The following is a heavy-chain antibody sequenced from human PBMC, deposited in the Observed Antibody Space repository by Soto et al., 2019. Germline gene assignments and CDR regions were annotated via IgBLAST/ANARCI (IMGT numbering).Heavy chain of an antibody. CDR3: AYVGGYSTGRYSFDL. Sequence: ASVKVSCKGSGSTFTSNGIGWVRQAPGQGLEWMGCISTYNENMDSAPQLQGRLTMTTDTSTTTAYMELTNLKFDDTALYYCAYVGGYSTGRYSFDLWAQGTPVTVS. J-gene: IGHJ4*02. CDR2: ISTYNENM. D-gene: IGHD5-18*01. CDR1: GSTFTSNG. V-gene: IGHV1-18*04.